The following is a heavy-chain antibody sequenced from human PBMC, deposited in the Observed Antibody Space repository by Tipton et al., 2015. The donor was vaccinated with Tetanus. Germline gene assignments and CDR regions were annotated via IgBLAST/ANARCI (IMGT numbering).Heavy chain of an antibody. V-gene: IGHV4-31*03. CDR3: ARANNEYPKKGPFDS. D-gene: IGHD6-6*01. CDR1: GGSISSDGAY. Sequence: TLSLTCTVSGGSISSDGAYWSWIRQHPGEGLEWIGYISNSGSTYYNPSLKSRVTISVDTSQKQISLKVNSVTAADTAVYYCARANNEYPKKGPFDSWGRGTLVLVSS. J-gene: IGHJ4*02. CDR2: ISNSGST.